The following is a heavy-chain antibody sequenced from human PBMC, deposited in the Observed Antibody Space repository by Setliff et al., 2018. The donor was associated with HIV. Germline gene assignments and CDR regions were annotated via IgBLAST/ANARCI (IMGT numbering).Heavy chain of an antibody. J-gene: IGHJ6*04. D-gene: IGHD3-10*01. CDR2: MNPNSGVT. V-gene: IGHV1-8*02. Sequence: ASVKVSCKASGHTFSNSDIHWVRRATGQGLEWMGWMNPNSGVTGYALKFHDRVTMTGDTSMSTAYLELRSLTSEDTAVYYCASGKGVGGVVITDGLDVWGKGTTVTVSS. CDR1: GHTFSNSD. CDR3: ASGKGVGGVVITDGLDV.